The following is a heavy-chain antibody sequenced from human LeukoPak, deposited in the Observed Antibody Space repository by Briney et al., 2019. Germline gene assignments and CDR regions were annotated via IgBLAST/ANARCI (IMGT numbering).Heavy chain of an antibody. J-gene: IGHJ4*02. CDR2: INHSGST. CDR3: ARAVGTDGYNLWVY. D-gene: IGHD5-24*01. Sequence: SETLSLTCAVYGGSFSGYYWSWIRQPPGKGLEWIGEINHSGSTNYNPSLKSRVTISVDTSKNQFSLKLSSVTAADTAVYYCARAVGTDGYNLWVYWGQGTLVTVSS. CDR1: GGSFSGYY. V-gene: IGHV4-34*01.